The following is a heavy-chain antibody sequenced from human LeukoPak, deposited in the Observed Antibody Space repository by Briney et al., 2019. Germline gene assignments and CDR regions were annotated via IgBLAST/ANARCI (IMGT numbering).Heavy chain of an antibody. D-gene: IGHD1-26*01. CDR1: RGSLSNYV. V-gene: IGHV4-4*07. CDR3: AKLGNQWEIRLDY. J-gene: IGHJ4*02. CDR2: IYSSGRK. Sequence: PSETLSLTCIVSRGSLSNYVWSWIRQPAGKGLEWMGHIYSSGRKNYNPSLQSRGTMSVDTSKTQFSLRLTFETAAGTAVYYCAKLGNQWEIRLDYWGQGALVTVSS.